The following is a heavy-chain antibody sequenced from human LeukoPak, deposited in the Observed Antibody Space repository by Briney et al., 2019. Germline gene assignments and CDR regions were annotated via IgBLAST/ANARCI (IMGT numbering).Heavy chain of an antibody. J-gene: IGHJ4*02. CDR3: ARGKRGSPLWSGL. CDR1: GGTFTNYA. Sequence: SVKVSCKASGGTFTNYAVSWVRQAPGQGLEWVGIISPIFHVANYAQNFLGRVTITADESTSTAYMEMRNLRSDDTATYYCARGKRGSPLWSGLWGQGTLVTVSS. CDR2: ISPIFHVA. D-gene: IGHD3-3*01. V-gene: IGHV1-69*13.